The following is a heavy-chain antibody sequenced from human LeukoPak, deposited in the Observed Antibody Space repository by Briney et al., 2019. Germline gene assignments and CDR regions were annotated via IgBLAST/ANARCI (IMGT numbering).Heavy chain of an antibody. CDR2: IYYSGST. CDR1: GGSISSSSYY. D-gene: IGHD6-13*01. CDR3: ARDVIAAAGTDAFDI. Sequence: PSETLSLTCTVSGGSISSSSYYWGWIRQPPGKGLEWIGSIYYSGSTYYNPSLKSRVTISVDTSKNQFSLKLSSVTAADTAVYYCARDVIAAAGTDAFDIWGQGTMVTVSS. J-gene: IGHJ3*02. V-gene: IGHV4-39*07.